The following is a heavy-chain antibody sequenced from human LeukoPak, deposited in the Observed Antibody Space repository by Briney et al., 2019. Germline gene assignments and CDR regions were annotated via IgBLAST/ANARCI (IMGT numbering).Heavy chain of an antibody. CDR1: GFTFSSYG. D-gene: IGHD3-3*01. CDR3: AKTNYDFWSGYGYYFDY. CDR2: ISGSGGST. Sequence: GGTLRLSCAASGFTFSSYGMSWVRQAPGKGLEWVSAISGSGGSTYYADSVKGRFTISRDNSKNTLYLQMNSLRAEDTAVYYCAKTNYDFWSGYGYYFDYWGQGTLVTVSS. V-gene: IGHV3-23*01. J-gene: IGHJ4*02.